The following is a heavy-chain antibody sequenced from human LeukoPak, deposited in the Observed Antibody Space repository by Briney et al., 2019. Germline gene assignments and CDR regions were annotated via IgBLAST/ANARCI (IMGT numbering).Heavy chain of an antibody. CDR3: ARGPWYYDSSGYFDY. CDR2: ISSSSSYI. Sequence: GGSLRLSCAASGFTFSSYSMNWVRQAPGKGLEWVSSISSSSSYIYYADSVKGRFTISRDNAKNSLYLQMNSLRAEDTAVYHCARGPWYYDSSGYFDYWGQGTLVTVSS. V-gene: IGHV3-21*01. CDR1: GFTFSSYS. J-gene: IGHJ4*02. D-gene: IGHD3-22*01.